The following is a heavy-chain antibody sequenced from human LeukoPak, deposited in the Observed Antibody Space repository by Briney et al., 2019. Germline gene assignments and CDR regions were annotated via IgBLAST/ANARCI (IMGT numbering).Heavy chain of an antibody. J-gene: IGHJ4*02. CDR1: GFTFSSYA. V-gene: IGHV1-69*01. Sequence: GGSLRLSCAASGFTFSSYAISWVRQAPGQGLEWMGGIIPIFGTANYAQKFQGRVTITADESTSTAYMELSSLRSEDTAVYYCASPSPYYDSSGYKFDYWGQGTLVTVSS. D-gene: IGHD3-22*01. CDR2: IIPIFGTA. CDR3: ASPSPYYDSSGYKFDY.